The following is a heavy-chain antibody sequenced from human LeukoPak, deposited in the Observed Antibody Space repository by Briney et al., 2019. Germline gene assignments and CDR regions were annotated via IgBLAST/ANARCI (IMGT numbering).Heavy chain of an antibody. CDR3: AKSLRFEDYTNLPFDY. Sequence: GGSLRLSCAASGFTFSNYAMSWVRQAPGKGLEWVSAISGSGGSTYYADSVKGRFTISRDNSKNTLYLQMNSLRAEDTAIYYCAKSLRFEDYTNLPFDYWGQGTLVTVSS. CDR1: GFTFSNYA. D-gene: IGHD4-11*01. CDR2: ISGSGGST. J-gene: IGHJ4*02. V-gene: IGHV3-23*01.